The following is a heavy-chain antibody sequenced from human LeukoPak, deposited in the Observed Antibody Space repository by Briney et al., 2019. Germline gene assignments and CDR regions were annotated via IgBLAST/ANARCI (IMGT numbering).Heavy chain of an antibody. CDR2: IIPIFGTA. V-gene: IGHV1-69*05. CDR3: ARVGAAAGTPFDY. J-gene: IGHJ4*02. Sequence: SVKVSCQASGGTFSSYAISWVRQAPGQGLEWMGGIIPIFGTANYAQKFQGRVTITTDESTSTAYMELSSLRSEDTAVYYCARVGAAAGTPFDYWGQGTLVTVSS. D-gene: IGHD6-13*01. CDR1: GGTFSSYA.